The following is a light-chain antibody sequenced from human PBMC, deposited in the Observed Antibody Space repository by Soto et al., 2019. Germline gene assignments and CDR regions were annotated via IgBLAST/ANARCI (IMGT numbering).Light chain of an antibody. CDR1: QSVTSNY. J-gene: IGKJ2*01. CDR2: GAS. CDR3: QQYVTSPLMYT. V-gene: IGKV3-20*01. Sequence: EVVLTQSPGTLSLSPGERATLSCRASQSVTSNYLAWYQQRPGQAPRLLIYGASIRATGVPDRFSGSGSGTVFTRTITRLEPEDFAVYYCQQYVTSPLMYTFGQGTKLDIK.